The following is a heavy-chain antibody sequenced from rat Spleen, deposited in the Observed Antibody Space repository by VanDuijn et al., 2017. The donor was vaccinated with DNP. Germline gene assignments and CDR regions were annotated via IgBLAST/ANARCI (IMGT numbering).Heavy chain of an antibody. J-gene: IGHJ4*01. CDR1: GFIFSGYY. Sequence: EVRLVESGGGLVQPGRSLKLSCAASGFIFSGYYMAWVRQAPTKGLEWVATISYDGGTTFYRDSVRGRFSVSRDNTKNSLYLQMDSLRSEDTATYYCTRDNYSCYMPYYYAMDAWGQGTSVTVSS. CDR3: TRDNYSCYMPYYYAMDA. D-gene: IGHD1-2*01. V-gene: IGHV5-20*01. CDR2: ISYDGGTT.